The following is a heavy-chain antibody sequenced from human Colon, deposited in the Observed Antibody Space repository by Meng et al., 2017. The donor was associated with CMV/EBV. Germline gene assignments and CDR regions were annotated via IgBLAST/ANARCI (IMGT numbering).Heavy chain of an antibody. CDR1: VCTHDTLY. V-gene: IGHV4-4*07. CDR2: ITTSRNS. Sequence: GSGPRLLKPSETLSLTSTVYVCTHDTLYWVWLPPAAGVGREWLGRITTSRNSHDNPSLNSLATFWVDTSNNQFSQKSSSVTAADTVVYCWGRGGYSGTQTGGVQEYWGQGTLVTVSS. D-gene: IGHD1-26*01. CDR3: GRGGYSGTQTGGVQEY. J-gene: IGHJ4*02.